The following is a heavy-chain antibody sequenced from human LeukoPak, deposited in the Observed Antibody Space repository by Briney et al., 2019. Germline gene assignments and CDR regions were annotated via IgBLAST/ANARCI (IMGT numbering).Heavy chain of an antibody. J-gene: IGHJ6*03. CDR1: GYTLSSWG. V-gene: IGHV1-8*02. CDR2: MNPNSGNT. D-gene: IGHD6-19*01. CDR3: ARVAGQWLPTVYMDV. Sequence: GASVKVSCKASGYTLSSWGISWVRQAPGQGLEWMGWMNPNSGNTGYAQKFQGRVTMTRNTSISTAYMELSSLRSEDTAVYYYARVAGQWLPTVYMDVWGKGTTVTVSS.